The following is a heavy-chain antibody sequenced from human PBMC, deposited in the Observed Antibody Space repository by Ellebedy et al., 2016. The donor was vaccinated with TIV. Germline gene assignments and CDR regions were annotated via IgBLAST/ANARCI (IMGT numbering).Heavy chain of an antibody. CDR1: GGSFSGYY. Sequence: SETLSLXXTVSGGSFSGYYWSWIRQPPGKGLEWIGEINHSGSTNYNPSLKSRVTISVDTSKNQFSLKLSSVTAADTAVYYCARGRYCSGGSCYSDYWGQGTLVTVSS. CDR2: INHSGST. V-gene: IGHV4-34*01. D-gene: IGHD2-15*01. J-gene: IGHJ4*02. CDR3: ARGRYCSGGSCYSDY.